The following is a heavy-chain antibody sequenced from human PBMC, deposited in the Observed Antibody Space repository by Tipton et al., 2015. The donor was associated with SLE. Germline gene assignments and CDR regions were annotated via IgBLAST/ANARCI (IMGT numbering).Heavy chain of an antibody. CDR1: GGSITTGSYY. CDR2: LYTTGST. J-gene: IGHJ4*02. D-gene: IGHD3-10*01. V-gene: IGHV4-61*02. Sequence: TLSLTCTVSGGSITTGSYYWSWIRQPAGKGLEWIGRLYTTGSTYYNPSLKSRVSMSVDTSKNQFSLRLSSVTAADTAVYYCARRPWGGFDYWGQGTLVTVSS. CDR3: ARRPWGGFDY.